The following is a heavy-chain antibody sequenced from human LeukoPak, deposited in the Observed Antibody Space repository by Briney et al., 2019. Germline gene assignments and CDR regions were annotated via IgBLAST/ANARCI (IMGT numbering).Heavy chain of an antibody. CDR3: ARESSTISWFDP. CDR1: GGSFSGYY. D-gene: IGHD5/OR15-5a*01. Sequence: PSETLSLTCAVYGGSFSGYYWSWIRQPPGKGLEWIGEINHSGSTNYNPSPKSRVTISVDTSKNQFSLKLSSVTAADTAVYYCARESSTISWFDPWGQGTLVTVSS. V-gene: IGHV4-34*01. J-gene: IGHJ5*02. CDR2: INHSGST.